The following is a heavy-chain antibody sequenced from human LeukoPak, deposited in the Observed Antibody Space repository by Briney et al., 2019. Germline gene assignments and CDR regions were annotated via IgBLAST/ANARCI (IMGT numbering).Heavy chain of an antibody. CDR3: ARAPVVRGVFGWFDF. J-gene: IGHJ5*01. V-gene: IGHV4-61*05. CDR2: RDDSGRS. D-gene: IGHD3-10*01. CDR1: GGSISSTYYY. Sequence: SETLSLTCTVSGGSISSTYYYWGWIRQPPGKGLEWIGHRDDSGRSNYNPSLRSRVTISIDTSKNQFSLKLNSVTAADTADYYCARAPVVRGVFGWFDFWGRGVLVTVSS.